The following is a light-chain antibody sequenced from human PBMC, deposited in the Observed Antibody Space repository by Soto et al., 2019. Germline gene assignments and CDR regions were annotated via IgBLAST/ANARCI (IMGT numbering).Light chain of an antibody. CDR1: SSDVGGYSY. CDR3: SSYTSYNSVV. CDR2: EVT. V-gene: IGLV2-14*01. J-gene: IGLJ2*01. Sequence: QSALTQPASVSGSPGQSITISCTGTSSDVGGYSYVSWYQHHPGDAPKLMIYEVTNRPSGVSNRFSGSRSGNTASLTIFGLQAKVEADYYCSSYTSYNSVVFGGGTKVTVL.